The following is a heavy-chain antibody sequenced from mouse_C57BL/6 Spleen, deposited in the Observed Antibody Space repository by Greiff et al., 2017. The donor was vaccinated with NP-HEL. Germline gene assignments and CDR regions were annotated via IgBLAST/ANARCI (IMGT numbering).Heavy chain of an antibody. CDR1: GYTFTSYW. CDR2: INPSSGYT. Sequence: VKLQQSGAELAKPGASVKLSCKASGYTFTSYWMHWVKQRPGQGLEWIGYINPSSGYTKYNQKFKDKATLTADKSSRTAYMQLSSLTYEDSAIYYCARDGNYVLYYYAMDYWGQGTSVTVSS. V-gene: IGHV1-7*01. J-gene: IGHJ4*01. CDR3: ARDGNYVLYYYAMDY. D-gene: IGHD2-1*01.